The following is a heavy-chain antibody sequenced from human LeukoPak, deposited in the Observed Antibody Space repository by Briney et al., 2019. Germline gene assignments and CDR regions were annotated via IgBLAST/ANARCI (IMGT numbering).Heavy chain of an antibody. Sequence: SETLSLTCTVSGGSISSYYWSWIRQPPGKGLEWIGYIYATGSTNYNPSLKSRVTISVDTSKNQFSLNLRSVTAADTAVYYCARTRGIAAPRNYYYMDVWGKGTTVTVSS. V-gene: IGHV4-4*09. D-gene: IGHD6-13*01. CDR2: IYATGST. CDR3: ARTRGIAAPRNYYYMDV. J-gene: IGHJ6*03. CDR1: GGSISSYY.